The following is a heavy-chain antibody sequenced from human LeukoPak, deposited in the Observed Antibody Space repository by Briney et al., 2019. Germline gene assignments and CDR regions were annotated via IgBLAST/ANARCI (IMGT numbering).Heavy chain of an antibody. J-gene: IGHJ4*02. CDR1: GFTFSSYS. CDR2: IHHTGEI. D-gene: IGHD6-13*01. CDR3: ARGKQQLVPPFEY. V-gene: IGHV4-4*02. Sequence: GSLRLSCAASGFTFSSYSMNWVRQPPGKGLEWIGEIHHTGEINYNPSLKSRVTISLDKSKNQFSLKLTSVTAADTAIYYCARGKQQLVPPFEYWGQGALVTVSS.